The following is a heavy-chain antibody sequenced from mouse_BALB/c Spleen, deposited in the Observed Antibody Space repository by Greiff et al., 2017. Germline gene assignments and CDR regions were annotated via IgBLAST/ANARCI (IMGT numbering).Heavy chain of an antibody. CDR3: ARHEGAMDY. V-gene: IGHV5-9-3*01. CDR1: GFTFSSYA. J-gene: IGHJ4*01. Sequence: EVHLVESGGGLVKPGGSLKLSCAASGFTFSSYAMSWVRQTPEKRLEWVATISSGGSYTYYPDSVKGRFTISRDNAKNTLYLQMSSLRSEDTAMYYCARHEGAMDYWGQGTSVTVSS. CDR2: ISSGGSYT.